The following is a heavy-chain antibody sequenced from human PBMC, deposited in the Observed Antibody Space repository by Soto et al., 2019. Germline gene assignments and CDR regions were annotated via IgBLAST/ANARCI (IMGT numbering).Heavy chain of an antibody. CDR3: ARVDSSRSYFDA. CDR2: IYYSGST. D-gene: IGHD3-22*01. V-gene: IGHV4-39*01. CDR1: GGTINSTSYY. Sequence: PSETLSLTCTVSGGTINSTSYYWGWIRQPPGKGLEWIGSIYYSGSTYYNPSLKSRVTISVDTSKNQFSLKLSSVTAADTAMYYCARVDSSRSYFDAWGQGTLVTVSS. J-gene: IGHJ4*02.